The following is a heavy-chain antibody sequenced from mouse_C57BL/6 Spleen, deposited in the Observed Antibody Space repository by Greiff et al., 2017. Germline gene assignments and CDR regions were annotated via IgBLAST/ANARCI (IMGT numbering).Heavy chain of an antibody. D-gene: IGHD2-2*01. J-gene: IGHJ4*01. CDR3: ARDHGYYDAMDY. CDR2: IYPGDGVT. V-gene: IGHV1-82*01. Sequence: QVQLQQPGPELVKPGASVKISCKASGYAFSSSWMNWVKQRPGQGLEWIGRIYPGDGVTNYNGKFKGKATLTADKSSSTAYMQLSSLTSEDSAVYFCARDHGYYDAMDYWGQGTSVTVSS. CDR1: GYAFSSSW.